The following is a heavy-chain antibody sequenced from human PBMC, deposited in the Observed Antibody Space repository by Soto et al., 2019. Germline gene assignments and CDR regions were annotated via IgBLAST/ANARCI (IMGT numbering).Heavy chain of an antibody. Sequence: GGSLRLSCAASGFTFSGYAMSWVRQSPGKGLEWVSAISGSGGSTYYADSVKGRFTISRDNSKNTLYLQMNSLRAEDTAVYYCAKDPVTTVGVYYFDYWGQGTLVTVSS. CDR3: AKDPVTTVGVYYFDY. D-gene: IGHD4-4*01. V-gene: IGHV3-23*01. J-gene: IGHJ4*02. CDR1: GFTFSGYA. CDR2: ISGSGGST.